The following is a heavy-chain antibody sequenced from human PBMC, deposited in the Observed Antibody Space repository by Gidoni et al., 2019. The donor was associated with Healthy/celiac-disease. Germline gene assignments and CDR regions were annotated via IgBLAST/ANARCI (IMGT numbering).Heavy chain of an antibody. CDR3: ARDTPTYYYGSGSLRFDY. CDR1: GGSFSGYY. V-gene: IGHV4-34*01. J-gene: IGHJ4*02. CDR2: INHSGST. Sequence: QVQLQQWGAGLLKPSETLSLTCAVYGGSFSGYYWSWIRQPPGKGLEWIGEINHSGSTNYTPSLKSRVTISVDTSKNQFSLKLSSVTAADTAVYHCARDTPTYYYGSGSLRFDYWGQGTLVTVSS. D-gene: IGHD3-10*01.